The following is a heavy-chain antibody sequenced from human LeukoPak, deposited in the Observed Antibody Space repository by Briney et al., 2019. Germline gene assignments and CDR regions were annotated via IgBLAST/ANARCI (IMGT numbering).Heavy chain of an antibody. D-gene: IGHD3-22*01. CDR3: ARDVYYYDSSGYHLFDY. CDR2: IYYSGST. J-gene: IGHJ4*02. V-gene: IGHV4-39*07. Sequence: SETLSLTCTVSGGFINSSSYYWGWIRQPPGKGLEWIGNIYYSGSTNYNPSLKSRVTMSVDTAKNQFSLKLSSVTAADTAVYYCARDVYYYDSSGYHLFDYWGQGTLVTVSS. CDR1: GGFINSSSYY.